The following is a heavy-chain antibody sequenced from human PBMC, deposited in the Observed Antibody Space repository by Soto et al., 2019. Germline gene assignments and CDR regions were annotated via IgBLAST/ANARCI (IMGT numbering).Heavy chain of an antibody. CDR1: GFTFSSYA. Sequence: GGSLRLSCAASGFTFSSYAMHWVRQAPGKGLEWVAVISYDGSNKYYADSVKGRFTISRDNSKNTLYLQMNSLRAEDTAVYYCARDLDFWGQGTLVTVSS. J-gene: IGHJ4*02. CDR3: ARDLDF. V-gene: IGHV3-30-3*01. CDR2: ISYDGSNK.